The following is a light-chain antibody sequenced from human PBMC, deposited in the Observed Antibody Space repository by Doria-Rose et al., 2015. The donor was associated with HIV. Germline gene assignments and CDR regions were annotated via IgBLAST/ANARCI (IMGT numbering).Light chain of an antibody. CDR1: QSLLYTSKNY. CDR2: WAS. CDR3: QQYYDTPS. J-gene: IGKJ3*01. V-gene: IGKV4-1*01. Sequence: DIRVTQSPESLGMSLGERATLNCKSNQSLLYTSKNYLAWYQQKPGQPPKLLIYWASTRQSGVPARFSGSGSGTDFTLTISSLEAEDVAVYCQQYYDTPSFGPGTTVDIK.